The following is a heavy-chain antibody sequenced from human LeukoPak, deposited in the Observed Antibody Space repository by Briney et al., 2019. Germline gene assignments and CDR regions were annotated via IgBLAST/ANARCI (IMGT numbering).Heavy chain of an antibody. Sequence: PSETLSLTCTVSGGSISSSSYYWGWIRQPPGKGLEWIGEINHSGSTNYNPSLKSRVTMSVDPSKTQFSLKLSSVTAADTAVYYCAIRYCSGGSCYFFRRDASAFDIWGQGTMVTVSS. V-gene: IGHV4-39*07. D-gene: IGHD2-15*01. CDR1: GGSISSSSYY. CDR2: INHSGST. J-gene: IGHJ3*02. CDR3: AIRYCSGGSCYFFRRDASAFDI.